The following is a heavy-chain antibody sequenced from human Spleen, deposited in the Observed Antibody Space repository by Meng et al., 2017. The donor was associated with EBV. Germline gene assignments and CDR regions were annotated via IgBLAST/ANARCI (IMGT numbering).Heavy chain of an antibody. CDR3: AKDMVTLVVVAPGE. V-gene: IGHV3-30*18. J-gene: IGHJ4*02. D-gene: IGHD2-15*01. CDR2: ISYDGCKK. CDR1: GFRFSHYD. Sequence: VVVVVGGGCVIHAGGSLRLAGAAPGFRFSHYDMPLVRQGPGKGLEWVAVISYDGCKKYYADSVKGRFTISRDNSKNTVNLQMDSLRVEDTAVYYCAKDMVTLVVVAPGEWGQGTLVTVPS.